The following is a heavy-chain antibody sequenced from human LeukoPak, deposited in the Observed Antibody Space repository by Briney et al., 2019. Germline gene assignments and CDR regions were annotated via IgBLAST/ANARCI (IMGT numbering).Heavy chain of an antibody. V-gene: IGHV4-34*01. CDR2: INHSGST. D-gene: IGHD3-9*01. J-gene: IGHJ4*02. CDR1: GGSFSGYY. Sequence: PSETLSLTCAVYGGSFSGYYWSWIRQPPGKGLEWIGEINHSGSTNYNPSLKSRVTISVDTSKNQFSLKLSSVTAADTAVYYCARGRCFDWLPRRYYFDYWGQGTLVTVSS. CDR3: ARGRCFDWLPRRYYFDY.